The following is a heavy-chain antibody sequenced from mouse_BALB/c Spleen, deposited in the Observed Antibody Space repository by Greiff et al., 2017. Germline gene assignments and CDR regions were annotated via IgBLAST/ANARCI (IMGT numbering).Heavy chain of an antibody. CDR2: IDPSDSYT. Sequence: QVQLKQPGAELVKPGASVKISCKASGYTFTSYWMNWVKQRPGQGLEWIGEIDPSDSYTNNNQKFKDKATLTVDKSSSTAYMQLSSLTSEDSAVYYCAICYGSTHGGYFDVWGAGTTVTVSS. J-gene: IGHJ1*01. V-gene: IGHV1S126*01. CDR3: AICYGSTHGGYFDV. D-gene: IGHD1-1*01. CDR1: GYTFTSYW.